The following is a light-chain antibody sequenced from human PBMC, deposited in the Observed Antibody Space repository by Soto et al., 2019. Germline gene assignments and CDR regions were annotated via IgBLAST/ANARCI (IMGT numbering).Light chain of an antibody. CDR3: QQHNSYPLT. J-gene: IGKJ4*01. CDR1: QGISSY. CDR2: GAS. V-gene: IGKV1-9*01. Sequence: DIQLTQSPSFLSASVGDRVTITCRASQGISSYLAWYQQKPGKAPKILIYGASTLQSGVPSRFSGSRAGTELTLTIRSLQPEDVATHYCQQHNSYPLTFGGGTKVEIK.